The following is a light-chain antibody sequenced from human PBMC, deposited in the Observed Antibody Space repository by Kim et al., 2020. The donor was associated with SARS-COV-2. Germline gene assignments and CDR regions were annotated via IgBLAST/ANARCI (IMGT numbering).Light chain of an antibody. J-gene: IGKJ2*01. CDR1: QRVSSS. CDR3: HQRSSWSYT. Sequence: SVSPRERAHLSCGAGQRVSSSLTWYQQEPGQAPRLLIYGASNRATGIPARFSRSGSGTDFTLTISSLETEDFAVYYCHQRSSWSYTFGQGTKLEI. V-gene: IGKV3-11*01. CDR2: GAS.